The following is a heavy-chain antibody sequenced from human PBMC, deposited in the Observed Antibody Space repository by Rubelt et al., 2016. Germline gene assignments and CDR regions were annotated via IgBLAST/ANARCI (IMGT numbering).Heavy chain of an antibody. V-gene: IGHV3-9*01. CDR2: ISWNSGSI. J-gene: IGHJ4*02. CDR1: GFTFDDYA. Sequence: EVQLVESGGGLVQPGRSLRLSCAASGFTFDDYAMHWVRQAPGKGLEWVSGISWNSGSIGYADSVKGRFTISRDNAKNSLYLQMNSLRAEDTALYYCAKASPAPGIAAAAFDYWGQGTLVTVSS. CDR3: AKASPAPGIAAAAFDY. D-gene: IGHD6-13*01.